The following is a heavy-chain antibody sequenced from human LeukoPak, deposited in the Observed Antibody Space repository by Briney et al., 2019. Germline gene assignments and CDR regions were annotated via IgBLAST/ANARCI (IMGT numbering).Heavy chain of an antibody. J-gene: IGHJ4*02. CDR2: IWYDGSNK. CDR1: GFTFSNYG. V-gene: IGHV3-33*01. Sequence: GGSLRLSCAASGFTFSNYGMHWVRQAPGKGLEWVAVIWYDGSNKYYGDSVKGRFTISRDNSKNTLYLQMNSLRAEDTAVYYCARGGQYWGYDFWSGYLDYWGQGTLVTVSS. CDR3: ARGGQYWGYDFWSGYLDY. D-gene: IGHD3-3*01.